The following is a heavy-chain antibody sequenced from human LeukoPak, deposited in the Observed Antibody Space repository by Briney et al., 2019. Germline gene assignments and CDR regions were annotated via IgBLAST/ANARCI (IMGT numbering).Heavy chain of an antibody. CDR2: TYNSGST. J-gene: IGHJ6*02. D-gene: IGHD5-18*01. CDR1: GGSISIYY. CDR3: ARLDTYNYYYGMDV. V-gene: IGHV4-59*01. Sequence: PSETLSLTCTVSGGSISIYYWSWIRQPPGKGLEWIGYTYNSGSTNYNPSLKSRVTISVDTSKNQFSLKLSSVTAADTAVYYCARLDTYNYYYGMDVWGQGTTVTVSS.